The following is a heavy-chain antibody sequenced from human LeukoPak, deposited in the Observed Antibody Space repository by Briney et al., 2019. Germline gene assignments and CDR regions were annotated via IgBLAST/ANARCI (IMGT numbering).Heavy chain of an antibody. CDR2: IIPILGIA. Sequence: SVKVSCKAPGGTFSSYAISWVRQAPGQGLEWMGRIIPILGIANYAQKFQGRVTITADKSTSTAYMELSSLRSEDTAVYYCARVPCFRGSGGSCYSGGYYYYGMDVWGQGTTVTVSS. CDR1: GGTFSSYA. V-gene: IGHV1-69*04. CDR3: ARVPCFRGSGGSCYSGGYYYYGMDV. D-gene: IGHD2-15*01. J-gene: IGHJ6*02.